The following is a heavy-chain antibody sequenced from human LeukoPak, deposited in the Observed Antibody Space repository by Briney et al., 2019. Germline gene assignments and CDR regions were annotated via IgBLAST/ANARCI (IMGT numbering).Heavy chain of an antibody. J-gene: IGHJ4*02. CDR1: GFTFSSYA. D-gene: IGHD3-3*01. CDR3: AKDHYWSIDY. CDR2: IKGDGIST. Sequence: PGGSLRLSCAASGFTFSSYAMHWVRHAPGQGLVWVSRIKGDGISTNYADSVKGRFTISRDIAKNTLYLQMNSLRAEDTGVYYCAKDHYWSIDYWGRGTLVIVSS. V-gene: IGHV3-74*01.